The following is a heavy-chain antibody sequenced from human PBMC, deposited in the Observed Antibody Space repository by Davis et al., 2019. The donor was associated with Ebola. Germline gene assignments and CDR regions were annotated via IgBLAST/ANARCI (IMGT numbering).Heavy chain of an antibody. CDR3: ARSSIAARPGYYYGMDV. CDR2: ISSSSSYI. V-gene: IGHV3-21*01. CDR1: GFTFSSYS. J-gene: IGHJ6*02. Sequence: GESLKISCAASGFTFSSYSMNWVRQAPGKGLEWVSSISSSSSYIYYADSVKGRFAISRDNAKNSLYLQINSLRAEDTAVYYCARSSIAARPGYYYGMDVWGQGTTVTVS. D-gene: IGHD6-6*01.